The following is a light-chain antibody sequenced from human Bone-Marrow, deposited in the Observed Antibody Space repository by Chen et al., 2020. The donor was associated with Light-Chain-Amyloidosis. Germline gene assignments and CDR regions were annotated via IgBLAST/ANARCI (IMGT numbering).Light chain of an antibody. J-gene: IGKJ1*01. CDR3: QQYDTDSWA. V-gene: IGKV1-5*03. Sequence: DIQMTQSPSTLSASVGDRVTITCRASQSVDRWLAWFQQKPGKAPRLLIYESSNLETGVPLRFRGSGSGTEFTLTSSGLQPDDFATYYCQQYDTDSWAFGQGTTVEV. CDR1: QSVDRW. CDR2: ESS.